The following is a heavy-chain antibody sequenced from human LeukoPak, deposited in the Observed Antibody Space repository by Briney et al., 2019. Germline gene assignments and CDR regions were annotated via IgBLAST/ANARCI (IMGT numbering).Heavy chain of an antibody. Sequence: LGTLSLTCAVYGGSFSGYYWSWIRQTPGKGVKCIGKVNNGGSTTYNPSLTSRVTISVDTSKNQFSLKLSSVTAADTAVYYCARGRLFVVDWGQGTLVTVSS. CDR3: ARGRLFVVD. V-gene: IGHV4-34*01. CDR1: GGSFSGYY. D-gene: IGHD6-6*01. CDR2: VNNGGST. J-gene: IGHJ4*02.